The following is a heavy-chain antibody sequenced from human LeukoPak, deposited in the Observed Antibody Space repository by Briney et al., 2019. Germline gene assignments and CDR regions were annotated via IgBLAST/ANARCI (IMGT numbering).Heavy chain of an antibody. V-gene: IGHV3-74*01. Sequence: GGSLRLSCAASGFTFSSYWMHWVRQAPGKGLVWASRTNSDVSSTSYADSVKGRLTISRDNAKNTLYLQMTSLRPEDTAVYYCARGNYDFWSGPQDYWGQGTLVTVSS. CDR2: TNSDVSST. J-gene: IGHJ4*02. CDR3: ARGNYDFWSGPQDY. D-gene: IGHD3-3*01. CDR1: GFTFSSYW.